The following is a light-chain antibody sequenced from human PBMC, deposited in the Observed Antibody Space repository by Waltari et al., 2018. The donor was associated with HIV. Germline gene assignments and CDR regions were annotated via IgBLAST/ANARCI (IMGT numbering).Light chain of an antibody. J-gene: IGKJ2*01. CDR3: LQFYSSLYT. CDR2: WAS. CDR1: QSLLYSSNNKNY. Sequence: DIVMTQSPESLTVSLGERATINCKSSQSLLYSSNNKNYLAWYQQKGGQSPKLLINWASTRESGVPDRVSGSGSGTNFTLTISSLQAEDVAVYYCLQFYSSLYTFGQGTNLEIK. V-gene: IGKV4-1*01.